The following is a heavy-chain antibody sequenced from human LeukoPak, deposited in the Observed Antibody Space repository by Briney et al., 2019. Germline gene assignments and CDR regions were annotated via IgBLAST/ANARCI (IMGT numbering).Heavy chain of an antibody. Sequence: ASVKVSCKVSGYTFTSYGISWVRQAPGQGLEWMGWISADNGNTNYAQKLQGRVTITTDTSTSTAYMELRSMRSDDTALYYCATSIAGDYVERFDPWGQGTLVTVSS. CDR1: GYTFTSYG. J-gene: IGHJ5*02. CDR3: ATSIAGDYVERFDP. D-gene: IGHD4-17*01. CDR2: ISADNGNT. V-gene: IGHV1-18*01.